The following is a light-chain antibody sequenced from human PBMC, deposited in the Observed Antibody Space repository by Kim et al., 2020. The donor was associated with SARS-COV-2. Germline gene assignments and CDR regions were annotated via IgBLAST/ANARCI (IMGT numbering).Light chain of an antibody. V-gene: IGKV1-39*01. J-gene: IGKJ1*01. CDR1: QDISRY. CDR3: QQTYRASLT. CDR2: TAS. Sequence: DIEMTQSPSSLSASVGDRVTITCRASQDISRYLNWYQQKPGKAPKLLIYTASSLQSGVPSRFTGSGSETDFTLTISSLQPESFATYYCQQTYRASLTFGQGTKVDIK.